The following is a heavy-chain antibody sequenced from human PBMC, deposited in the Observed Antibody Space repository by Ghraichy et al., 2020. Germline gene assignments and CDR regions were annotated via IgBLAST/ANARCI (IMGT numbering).Heavy chain of an antibody. CDR2: ITGSGGGT. CDR3: AKGSRGTYDN. V-gene: IGHV3-23*01. J-gene: IGHJ4*02. Sequence: GGSLRLSCAASGFTFSNFVMAWVRQAPEMGLEWVSSITGSGGGTYYADSVKGRFSISRDNAKNTLFLQMNSLRAEDTAVYYCAKGSRGTYDNWGQGTLVTVSA. CDR1: GFTFSNFV. D-gene: IGHD2-15*01.